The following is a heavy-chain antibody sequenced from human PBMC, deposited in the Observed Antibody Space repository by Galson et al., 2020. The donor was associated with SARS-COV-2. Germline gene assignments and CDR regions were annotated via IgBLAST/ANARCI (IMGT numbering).Heavy chain of an antibody. CDR1: QYMFTDYY. J-gene: IGHJ6*03. Sequence: ASVKVSCKASQYMFTDYYMHWVRQAPGQGLACVGWINPNSGGTNYAQKFQGRVTMTRDTSISTAYMELSRLRSDDTAVYYCARDSKYHLYYYYYMDVWGKGTTVTVSS. D-gene: IGHD2-2*01. CDR3: ARDSKYHLYYYYYMDV. CDR2: INPNSGGT. V-gene: IGHV1-2*02.